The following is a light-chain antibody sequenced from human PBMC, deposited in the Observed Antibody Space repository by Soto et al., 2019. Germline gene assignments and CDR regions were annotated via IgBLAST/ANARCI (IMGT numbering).Light chain of an antibody. CDR1: QSVSNN. J-gene: IGKJ2*01. Sequence: EIVMTQSPATLSVSPGERATLSCRASQSVSNNLAWYQQKPGQTPRLLIYGASTPATVIPVRFSGSGSGTEFTLTISSLQSEDFAVYYCQQYNNWPPVTFGQGTKLEIK. CDR2: GAS. V-gene: IGKV3-15*01. CDR3: QQYNNWPPVT.